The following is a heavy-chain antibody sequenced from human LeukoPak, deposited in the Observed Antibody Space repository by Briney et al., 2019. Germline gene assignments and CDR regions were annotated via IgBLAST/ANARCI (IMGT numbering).Heavy chain of an antibody. CDR2: ISFDGDND. CDR1: GFIFSSYA. D-gene: IGHD1-1*01. CDR3: ASTTTGGCHSLSFDY. J-gene: IGHJ4*02. Sequence: GGSLRLSCAASGFIFSSYAMHWVRQAPGKGLEWVAVISFDGDNDYYAASVMGRFTISRDNSKNTLYLQMNTLRAEDTAVYYCASTTTGGCHSLSFDYWGQGILVTVSS. V-gene: IGHV3-30*04.